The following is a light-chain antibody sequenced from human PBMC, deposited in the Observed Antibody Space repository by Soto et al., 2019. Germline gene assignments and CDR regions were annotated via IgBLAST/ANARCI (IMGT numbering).Light chain of an antibody. V-gene: IGKV3-20*01. CDR2: GAS. J-gene: IGKJ1*01. CDR3: QQYGSSLPWT. CDR1: QSVSSD. Sequence: EIKVTQSPATLSVSPGEKATLSCRASQSVSSDLAWYQQKPGQAPRLLIYGASTRATGIPARISGSGSGTDFTLTITGVEPEDFAVYYCQQYGSSLPWTFGQGTKVDNK.